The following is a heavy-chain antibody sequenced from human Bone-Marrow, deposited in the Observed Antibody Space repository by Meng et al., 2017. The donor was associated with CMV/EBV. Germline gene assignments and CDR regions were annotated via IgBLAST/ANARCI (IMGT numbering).Heavy chain of an antibody. V-gene: IGHV3-53*01. Sequence: GESLKISCAASGFTVSSNYMSWVRQAPGKGLEWVSVIYSGGNTYYADSVRGRFTISRDNSKNTVYLQMNSLRAEDTAVYYCARGGYSGYCSSTSCYNDYYYFGMNVWGQGTTVTGSS. J-gene: IGHJ6*01. D-gene: IGHD2-2*02. CDR2: IYSGGNT. CDR3: ARGGYSGYCSSTSCYNDYYYFGMNV. CDR1: GFTVSSNY.